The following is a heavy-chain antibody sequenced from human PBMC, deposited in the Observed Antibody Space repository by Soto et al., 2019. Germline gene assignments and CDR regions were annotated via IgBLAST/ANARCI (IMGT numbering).Heavy chain of an antibody. CDR3: ARARKATYITGGFDS. Sequence: PAETLSLTCSVSGGAISDYYWSWIRRSPEKGLEDIAYSSYGGITNLNCALNGPVTMSIDTSKNQFSLKATSLTAADTAVYYCARARKATYITGGFDSWGQGTLVTVSS. CDR1: GGAISDYY. D-gene: IGHD3-3*01. J-gene: IGHJ4*02. CDR2: SSYGGIT. V-gene: IGHV4-59*01.